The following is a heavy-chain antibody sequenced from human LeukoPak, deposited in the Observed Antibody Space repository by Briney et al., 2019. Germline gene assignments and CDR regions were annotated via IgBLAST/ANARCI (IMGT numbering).Heavy chain of an antibody. J-gene: IGHJ4*02. CDR3: ARGGGHNMKPFDY. D-gene: IGHD2-15*01. V-gene: IGHV3-21*01. Sequence: GGSLRLSCAASGFTFSSYSMNWVRQAPGKGLEWVSSVSSSSSYIYYADSVKGRFTISRDNAKNSLYLQMNSLRAEDTAVYYCARGGGHNMKPFDYWGQGTLVTVSS. CDR2: VSSSSSYI. CDR1: GFTFSSYS.